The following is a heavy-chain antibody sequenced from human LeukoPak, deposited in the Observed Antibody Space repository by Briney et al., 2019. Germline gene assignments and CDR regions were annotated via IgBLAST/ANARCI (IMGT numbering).Heavy chain of an antibody. V-gene: IGHV1-2*02. CDR2: INPNSGGT. CDR3: ATIGGYCSSTSCYHFDY. D-gene: IGHD2-2*01. CDR1: GYTFTSYY. J-gene: IGHJ4*02. Sequence: ASVKVSCKASGYTFTSYYMHWVRQAPGQGLEWMGWINPNSGGTNYAQKFQGRVTMTRDTSISTAYMELSRLRSDDTAVYYCATIGGYCSSTSCYHFDYWGQGTLVTVSS.